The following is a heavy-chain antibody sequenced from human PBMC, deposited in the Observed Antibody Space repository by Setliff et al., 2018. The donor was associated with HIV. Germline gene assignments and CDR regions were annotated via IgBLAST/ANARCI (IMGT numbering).Heavy chain of an antibody. CDR1: GFTFTSHG. V-gene: IGHV3-30*02. D-gene: IGHD3-16*01. CDR3: AKDGDYSNNLYDAFDI. CDR2: IRYDGNNK. Sequence: GESLRLSCAASGFTFTSHGMHWVRQAPGKGLECVSFIRYDGNNKYYTDSVKGRFTISRDNSKNTLDLQMNSLRPEDTAVYYCAKDGDYSNNLYDAFDIWGQGTMVTVSS. J-gene: IGHJ3*02.